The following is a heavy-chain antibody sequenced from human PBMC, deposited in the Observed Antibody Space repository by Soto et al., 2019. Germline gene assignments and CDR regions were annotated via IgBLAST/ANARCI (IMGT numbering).Heavy chain of an antibody. V-gene: IGHV1-18*01. D-gene: IGHD5-12*01. J-gene: IGHJ6*02. CDR3: ARSGLPLGMDV. Sequence: GASVKVSCKASGYTFTSYGITWVRQAPGQGLEWMGWISANNGHTKYAEKLQGRVTMTTETSSSTAYMELRSLRSDDTAVYYCARSGLPLGMDVWGQGTTVTVS. CDR2: ISANNGHT. CDR1: GYTFTSYG.